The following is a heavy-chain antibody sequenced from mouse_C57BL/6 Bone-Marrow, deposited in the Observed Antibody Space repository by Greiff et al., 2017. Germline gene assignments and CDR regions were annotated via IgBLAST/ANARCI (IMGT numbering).Heavy chain of an antibody. V-gene: IGHV1-50*01. J-gene: IGHJ1*03. CDR1: GYTFTSYW. CDR3: ARWGLLRYWYFDV. D-gene: IGHD1-1*01. Sequence: QVQLQQPGAELVKPGASVKLSCKASGYTFTSYWMQWVKQRPGQGLEWIGEVDPSDSYTNYNQKFKGKATLTVDTSSSTAYMQLSSLTSEDSAVYYCARWGLLRYWYFDVWGTGTTVTVSS. CDR2: VDPSDSYT.